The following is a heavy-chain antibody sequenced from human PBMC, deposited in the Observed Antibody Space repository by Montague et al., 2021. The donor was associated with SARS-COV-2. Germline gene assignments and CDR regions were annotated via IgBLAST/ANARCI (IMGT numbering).Heavy chain of an antibody. J-gene: IGHJ4*02. CDR1: GGSFSDYH. CDR3: ARGAPGY. CDR2: INHGGST. V-gene: IGHV4-34*01. D-gene: IGHD7-27*01. Sequence: SETLSLTCAVYGGSFSDYHWTWIRQSPGAGLEWIGQINHGGSTKYNPSLKSRVTISIDTSKKQFSLKLTSVTAADTAVYYRARGAPGYWGQGTLVTVSS.